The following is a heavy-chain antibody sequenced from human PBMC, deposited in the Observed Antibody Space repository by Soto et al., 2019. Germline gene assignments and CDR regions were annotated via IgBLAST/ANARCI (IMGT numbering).Heavy chain of an antibody. CDR3: ARRAVAGDNDAFDI. CDR2: MNPNSGNT. J-gene: IGHJ3*02. CDR1: GYTFTSYD. D-gene: IGHD6-19*01. Sequence: GASVKVSCKASGYTFTSYDINWVRQATGQGLEWMGWMNPNSGNTGYAQKFQGRVTMTRNTSISTAYVELSSLRSEDTAVYYCARRAVAGDNDAFDIWGQGTMVTVSS. V-gene: IGHV1-8*01.